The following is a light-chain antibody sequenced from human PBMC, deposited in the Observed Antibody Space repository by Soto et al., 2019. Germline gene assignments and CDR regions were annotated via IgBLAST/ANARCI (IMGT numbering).Light chain of an antibody. CDR2: KAS. V-gene: IGKV1-5*03. CDR1: QGINNT. CDR3: QHYNSYPIT. J-gene: IGKJ5*01. Sequence: DIKMTQSPSTLSASVGDRATITCRASQGINNTLVWYQQKPGKAPKLLIYKASILESGVPSRLSGSGSWTEVTLTISSLQLDGFATDYCQHYNSYPITFGHGTRLV.